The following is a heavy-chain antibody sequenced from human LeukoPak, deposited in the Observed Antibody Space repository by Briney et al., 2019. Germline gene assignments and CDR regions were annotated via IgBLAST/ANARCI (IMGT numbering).Heavy chain of an antibody. CDR1: GGSISSYY. Sequence: SQSLSLTCTVSGGSISSYYWSWIRQPPGRGLGWVGYIYYSGRTNYNTSPKSLVTISVDTSKNQSSLKLSSVTAAGTAVYYCARAEWTGTTNYFDYWGQGTLVTVSS. V-gene: IGHV4-59*01. CDR3: ARAEWTGTTNYFDY. D-gene: IGHD1-7*01. CDR2: IYYSGRT. J-gene: IGHJ4*02.